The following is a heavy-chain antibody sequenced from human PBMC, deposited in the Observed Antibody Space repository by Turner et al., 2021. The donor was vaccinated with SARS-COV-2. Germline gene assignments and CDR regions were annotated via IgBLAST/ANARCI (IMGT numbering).Heavy chain of an antibody. J-gene: IGHJ6*02. D-gene: IGHD3-3*01. CDR2: IYSGGST. V-gene: IGHV3-53*01. CDR3: ARDRMEVGGMDV. CDR1: GLTVSRNY. Sequence: EVQLVVSGGGLIQPGGSLRLPCAASGLTVSRNYMSWVRQAPGKGLEWVSVIYSGGSTYYADSVKGRFTISRDNSKNTLYLQMNSLRAEDTAVYYCARDRMEVGGMDVWGQGTTVTVSS.